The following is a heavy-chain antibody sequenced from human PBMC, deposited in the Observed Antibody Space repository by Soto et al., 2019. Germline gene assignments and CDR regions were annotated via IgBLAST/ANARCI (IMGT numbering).Heavy chain of an antibody. J-gene: IGHJ3*02. D-gene: IGHD6-6*01. Sequence: SGPTLVNAEQTLSQTCSFSGFSLSTSGVGVGWIRQSPGKAPEWLALIYWSGDEHYRPSLKSRLSVLKDTSKNHVVLIMTDMDPVDTATYYCARGIATLPVFAFDIWGQGAMVTVSS. CDR2: IYWSGDE. V-gene: IGHV2-5*01. CDR3: ARGIATLPVFAFDI. CDR1: GFSLSTSGVG.